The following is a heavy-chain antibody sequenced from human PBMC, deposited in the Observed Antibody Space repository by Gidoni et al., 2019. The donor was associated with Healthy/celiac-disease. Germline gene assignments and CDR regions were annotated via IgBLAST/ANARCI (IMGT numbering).Heavy chain of an antibody. D-gene: IGHD3-10*01. V-gene: IGHV3-30-3*01. CDR3: ARDPGERTFDI. J-gene: IGHJ3*02. Sequence: QVQLVESGGGVVQPGRSLRLSCAASGFTFSSYAMHWVRQAPGKGLEWVAVISYDGSNKYYADSGKGRFTISRDNSKNTLYLQMNSLRAEDTAVYYCARDPGERTFDIWGQGTMVTVSS. CDR1: GFTFSSYA. CDR2: ISYDGSNK.